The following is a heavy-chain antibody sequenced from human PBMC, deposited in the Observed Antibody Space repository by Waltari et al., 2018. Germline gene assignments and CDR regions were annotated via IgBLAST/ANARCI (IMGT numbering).Heavy chain of an antibody. CDR2: IIPIFGTA. CDR3: ARGPYCGGDCYSGYFDY. V-gene: IGHV1-69*05. Sequence: QVQLVQSGAEVKKPGSSVKVSCKASGGTFSSYAISWVRQAPGQGLEWMGGIIPIFGTANYAQKFQGRVTITTDESTSTAYMELSSLRSEDTAVYYCARGPYCGGDCYSGYFDYWGQGTLVTVSS. D-gene: IGHD2-21*01. CDR1: GGTFSSYA. J-gene: IGHJ4*02.